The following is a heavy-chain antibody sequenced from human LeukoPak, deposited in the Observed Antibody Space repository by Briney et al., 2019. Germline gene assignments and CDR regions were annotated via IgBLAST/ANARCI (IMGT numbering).Heavy chain of an antibody. V-gene: IGHV1-8*01. D-gene: IGHD2-15*01. Sequence: ASVKVSCKASGYTFTSYDMNWVRQATGQGLEWLGWVNPNSGNTGYAQKFQGRVTMTRDTSISTAYMELSRLRSDDTAVYYCAREGVGGSPFDYWGQGTLVTVSS. CDR2: VNPNSGNT. CDR3: AREGVGGSPFDY. CDR1: GYTFTSYD. J-gene: IGHJ4*02.